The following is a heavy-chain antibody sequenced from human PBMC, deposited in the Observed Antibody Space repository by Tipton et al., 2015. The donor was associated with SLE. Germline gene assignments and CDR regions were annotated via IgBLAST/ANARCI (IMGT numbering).Heavy chain of an antibody. CDR2: ISGSGGST. CDR1: GFTFSSYA. Sequence: SLRLSCAASGFTFSSYAMGWVRQAPGKGLEWVSAISGSGGSTYYADSVKGRFTIYRNNSKNTQYLQMNSPRAEDTAVYYCAKGSGRDYYYYGMDVWGQGTTVTVSS. J-gene: IGHJ6*02. D-gene: IGHD3-10*01. CDR3: AKGSGRDYYYYGMDV. V-gene: IGHV3-23*01.